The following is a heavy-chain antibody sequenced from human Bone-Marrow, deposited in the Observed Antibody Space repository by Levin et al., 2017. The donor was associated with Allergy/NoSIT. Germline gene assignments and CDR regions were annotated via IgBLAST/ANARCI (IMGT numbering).Heavy chain of an antibody. Sequence: GGSLRLSCAASGFTFSDSALHWVRQAPGKGLEWVSLISFDGSDQYYADSVTGRFTVSRDNSKNMVYLQMNSLRPEDTALYYCARDFAFAGDYGYHYYGMDVWGQGTTVIVSS. CDR1: GFTFSDSA. CDR2: ISFDGSDQ. D-gene: IGHD4-17*01. J-gene: IGHJ6*02. CDR3: ARDFAFAGDYGYHYYGMDV. V-gene: IGHV3-30*04.